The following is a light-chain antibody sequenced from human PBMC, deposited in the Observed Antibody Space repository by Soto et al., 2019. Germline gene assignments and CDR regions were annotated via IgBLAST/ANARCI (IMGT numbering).Light chain of an antibody. CDR3: QQYGSSPPT. V-gene: IGKV3-20*01. J-gene: IGKJ1*01. Sequence: EMVLTQSPGTLSLSPGERATHSCRASQSVSSNHLAWYRRIPGQAPRLLIYGASYRATDIPGRFSGSGSGTDFTLTITRLEPEDFAVYYCQQYGSSPPTFGPGTRVEIK. CDR1: QSVSSNH. CDR2: GAS.